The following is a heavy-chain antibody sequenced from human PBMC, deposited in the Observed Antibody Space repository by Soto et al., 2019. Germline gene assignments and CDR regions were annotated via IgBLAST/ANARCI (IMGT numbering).Heavy chain of an antibody. CDR2: ISYDGSNK. CDR3: AKGGDDSSGYPFDY. V-gene: IGHV3-30*18. J-gene: IGHJ4*02. CDR1: GFTFSSYG. D-gene: IGHD3-22*01. Sequence: GGSLRLSCAASGFTFSSYGMHWVRQAPGKGLEWVAVISYDGSNKYYADSVKGRFTISRDNSKNTLYLQMNSLRAEDTAVYYCAKGGDDSSGYPFDYWGQGTLVTVSS.